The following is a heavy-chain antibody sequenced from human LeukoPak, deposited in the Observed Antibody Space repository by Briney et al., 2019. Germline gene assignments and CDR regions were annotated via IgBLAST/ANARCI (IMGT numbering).Heavy chain of an antibody. D-gene: IGHD6-6*01. V-gene: IGHV3-74*01. CDR1: GFTLRNYW. CDR3: ARYSSSSGGASYYLDY. J-gene: IGHJ4*01. CDR2: ISGDGSVT. Sequence: AGGSLRLSCTASGFTLRNYWMHWVRQVPGKRLVWVSRISGDGSVTNYADSVQGRFTISRDNAKNILYLQINSLRREDTAVYYCARYSSSSGGASYYLDYWGHGTLVTVSP.